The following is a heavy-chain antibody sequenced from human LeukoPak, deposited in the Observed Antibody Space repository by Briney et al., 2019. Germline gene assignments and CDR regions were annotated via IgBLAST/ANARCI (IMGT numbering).Heavy chain of an antibody. CDR3: AKVDYYYGSGSYYNWVY. D-gene: IGHD3-10*01. V-gene: IGHV3-23*01. CDR2: ISGSGGST. Sequence: GGSLRLSCAASGFTFSSYAMSWVRQAPGKGLEWVSAISGSGGSTYYADSVKGRFTISRDNSKNTLYLQMNSPRAEDTAVYYCAKVDYYYGSGSYYNWVYWGQGTLVTVSS. CDR1: GFTFSSYA. J-gene: IGHJ4*02.